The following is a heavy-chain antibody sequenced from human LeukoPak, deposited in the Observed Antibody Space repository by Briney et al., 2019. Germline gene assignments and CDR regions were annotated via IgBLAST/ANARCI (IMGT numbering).Heavy chain of an antibody. CDR3: ATLMSYGSGSYSAY. D-gene: IGHD3-10*01. CDR1: GFTFGNYA. J-gene: IGHJ4*02. CDR2: IGSGGLTT. V-gene: IGHV3-23*01. Sequence: GGSLRLSCAASGFTFGNYAMSWVRQAPGKGLEWVSGIGSGGLTTYYTDSVKGRFTISRDNSKNTLYLQMNSLRVEDTAVYYCATLMSYGSGSYSAYWGQGTLVTVSS.